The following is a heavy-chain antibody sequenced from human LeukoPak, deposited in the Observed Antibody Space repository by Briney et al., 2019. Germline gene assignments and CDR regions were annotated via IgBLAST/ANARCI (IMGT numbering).Heavy chain of an antibody. CDR2: IIPIFGTA. V-gene: IGHV1-69*13. CDR1: GGTFSSYA. J-gene: IGHJ6*02. Sequence: SVKVSCKASGGTFSSYAISWVRQAPGQGLEWMGGIIPIFGTANYAQKFQGRVTITADESTSTAYMELSSLRSEDTAVYYCASRERLLYSGYYYGMDVWGQGTTVTVSS. D-gene: IGHD2-2*02. CDR3: ASRERLLYSGYYYGMDV.